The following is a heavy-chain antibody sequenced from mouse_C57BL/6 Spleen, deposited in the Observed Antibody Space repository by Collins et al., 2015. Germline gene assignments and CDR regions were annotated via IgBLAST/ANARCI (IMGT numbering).Heavy chain of an antibody. V-gene: IGHV9-4*02. Sequence: QIQLVQSGPELKKPGETVRISCKASGYTFTTAGMQWVQKMPGKGLKWIGWINTHSGVPKYAEDFKGRFAFSLETSASTAYLQISNLKNEDTATYFCASTIDGNFPMDYWGQGTSVTVSS. D-gene: IGHD2-1*01. CDR3: ASTIDGNFPMDY. CDR2: INTHSGVP. J-gene: IGHJ4*01. CDR1: GYTFTTAG.